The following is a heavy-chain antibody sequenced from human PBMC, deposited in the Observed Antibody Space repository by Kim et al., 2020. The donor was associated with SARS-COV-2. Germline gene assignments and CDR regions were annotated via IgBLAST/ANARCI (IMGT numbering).Heavy chain of an antibody. CDR2: ISYDGSNK. CDR1: GFTFSSYG. Sequence: GGSLRLSCAASGFTFSSYGMHWVRQAPGKGLEWVAVISYDGSNKNYADSVKGRFTISRDNSKNTLYLQMNSLRAEDTAVYYCAKESGSGSYYGWTYYYYGMDVWGQGTTVRVAS. CDR3: AKESGSGSYYGWTYYYYGMDV. J-gene: IGHJ6*02. D-gene: IGHD3-10*01. V-gene: IGHV3-30*18.